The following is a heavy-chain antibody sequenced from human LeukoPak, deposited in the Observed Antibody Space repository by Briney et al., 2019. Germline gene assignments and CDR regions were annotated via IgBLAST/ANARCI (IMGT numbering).Heavy chain of an antibody. J-gene: IGHJ4*02. D-gene: IGHD1-26*01. CDR2: ITNSGSTT. CDR1: GFTFSDYY. CDR3: ARDAGSEGAT. V-gene: IGHV3-11*04. Sequence: GGSLRLSCVASGFTFSDYYMSWIRQAPGKGLEWISYITNSGSTTFYADSVKGRFSISRDNAKNSLYLQMNSLRAEDTAVYYCARDAGSEGATWGQGTLVTVSS.